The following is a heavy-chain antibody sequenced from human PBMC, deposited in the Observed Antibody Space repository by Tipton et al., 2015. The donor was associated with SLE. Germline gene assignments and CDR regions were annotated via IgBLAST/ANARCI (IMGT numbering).Heavy chain of an antibody. D-gene: IGHD2-21*01. CDR1: GGSISSYY. CDR2: IYTSGST. Sequence: LRLSCTVSGGSISSYYWSWIRQPPGKGLEWIGYIYTSGSTNYNPSLKSRVTISVDTSKNQFSLKLSSVTAADTAVYYCARLLSDVVVIAPFDYWGQGTLVTVSS. J-gene: IGHJ4*02. V-gene: IGHV4-4*09. CDR3: ARLLSDVVVIAPFDY.